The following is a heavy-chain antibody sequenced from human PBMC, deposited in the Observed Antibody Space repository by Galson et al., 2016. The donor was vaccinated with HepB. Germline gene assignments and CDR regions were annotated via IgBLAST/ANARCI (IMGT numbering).Heavy chain of an antibody. CDR2: IYQTGTA. V-gene: IGHV4-4*02. Sequence: SETLSLTCAVSGASISNNYWWSWVRQSPEKGLEWIGEIYQTGTANYDPSFRSRATISVDTSKNQISLRLDSVTAADTAVYYCTRGTLGTTATMAFDYWGQGTLVSVSS. J-gene: IGHJ4*02. CDR3: TRGTLGTTATMAFDY. CDR1: GASISNNYW. D-gene: IGHD1-26*01.